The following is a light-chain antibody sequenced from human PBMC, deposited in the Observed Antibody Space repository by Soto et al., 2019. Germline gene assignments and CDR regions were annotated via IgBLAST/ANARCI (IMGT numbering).Light chain of an antibody. Sequence: ASQSVSSSYLAWYQQNPGQPPRLLIYGASSRATGIPDRFSGSGSGTDFTLTISRLEPEDFAVFYCQHYDSLPITFGQGTRLEIK. CDR1: QSVSSSY. V-gene: IGKV3-20*01. CDR2: GAS. CDR3: QHYDSLPIT. J-gene: IGKJ5*01.